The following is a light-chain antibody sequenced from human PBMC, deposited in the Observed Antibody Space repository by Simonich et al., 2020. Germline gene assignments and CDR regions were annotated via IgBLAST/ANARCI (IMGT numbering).Light chain of an antibody. Sequence: QAVLTQPASLSASPGASASLTCTLRSGINVGTYRIYWYQQKPGSPPQYLLRYKSEADKKHGSGVPSRFSGSKDASANAGILLISGLKSEDEADYYCMIWHSSAWVFGGGTKLTVL. J-gene: IGLJ3*02. CDR2: YKSEADK. V-gene: IGLV5-45*01. CDR3: MIWHSSAWV. CDR1: SGINVGTYR.